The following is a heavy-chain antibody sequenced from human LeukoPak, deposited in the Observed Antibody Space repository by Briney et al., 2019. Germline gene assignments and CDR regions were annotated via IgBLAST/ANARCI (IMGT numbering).Heavy chain of an antibody. CDR3: ARVFDVETYGMDV. CDR2: ISSSGSTI. Sequence: GGSLRLSCAASGFTFSDYYMSWIRQAPGKGLEWVSYISSSGSTIYYADSVKGRFTISRDNAKNSLYLQTNSLRAEDTAVYYCARVFDVETYGMDVWGQGTTVTVSS. V-gene: IGHV3-11*01. CDR1: GFTFSDYY. D-gene: IGHD3-9*01. J-gene: IGHJ6*02.